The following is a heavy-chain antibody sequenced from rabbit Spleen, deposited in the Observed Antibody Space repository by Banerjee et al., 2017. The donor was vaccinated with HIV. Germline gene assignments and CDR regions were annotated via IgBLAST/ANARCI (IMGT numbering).Heavy chain of an antibody. CDR3: ARDGSSSDYYRDTRLDL. J-gene: IGHJ3*01. D-gene: IGHD1-1*01. CDR2: IDPVFGIT. V-gene: IGHV1S7*01. CDR1: GFDFSRDY. Sequence: QQLEESGGGLVQPGGSLKLSCTASGFDFSRDYMNWVRQAPGKGLEWIGYIDPVFGITYYASGVNGRFTISSHNAQNTLYLQLNSLTAADTATYFCARDGSSSDYYRDTRLDLWGQGTLVTVS.